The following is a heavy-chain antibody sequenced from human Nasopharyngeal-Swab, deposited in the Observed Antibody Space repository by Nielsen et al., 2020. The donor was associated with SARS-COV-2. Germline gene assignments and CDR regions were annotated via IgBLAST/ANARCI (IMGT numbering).Heavy chain of an antibody. V-gene: IGHV3-21*01. D-gene: IGHD2-15*01. Sequence: GESLKISCAASGFTLSSYTMNWVRQAPGKGLEWVSSINSNSIYINYADSVKGRFTISRDNAKKSVFLQMNSLRVEDTAVYYCARDAVCSGRTCYLGHFDWWGQGTLVTVSS. CDR2: INSNSIYI. J-gene: IGHJ4*02. CDR1: GFTLSSYT. CDR3: ARDAVCSGRTCYLGHFDW.